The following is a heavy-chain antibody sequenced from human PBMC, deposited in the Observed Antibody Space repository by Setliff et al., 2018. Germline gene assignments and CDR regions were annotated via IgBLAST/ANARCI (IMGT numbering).Heavy chain of an antibody. Sequence: SETLSLTCTVSGASINSHYWSWIRQPPGKGLEWIGLFFYSGDSRYNPSLRSRVTMSVDASRNQFSLKLSSVTAADTAIYYCARDRSYYASGSFTKWFDYWGQGTLVTVSS. J-gene: IGHJ4*02. CDR1: GASINSHY. V-gene: IGHV4-59*11. CDR3: ARDRSYYASGSFTKWFDY. CDR2: FFYSGDS. D-gene: IGHD3-10*01.